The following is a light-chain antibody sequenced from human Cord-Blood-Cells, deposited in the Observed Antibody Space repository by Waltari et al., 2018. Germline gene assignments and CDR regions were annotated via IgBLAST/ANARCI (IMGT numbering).Light chain of an antibody. J-gene: IGKJ1*01. CDR3: QQYYSTPPWT. CDR1: QSVLYSSNNKNY. Sequence: DIVMTQSPDSLAVSLGERATINCKSSQSVLYSSNNKNYLAWYQQKPGQPPKRLIYWASTRESGVPYRLSGSGSGTDFTLTICCLQAEDVAVYYCQQYYSTPPWTFGQGTKVEIK. CDR2: WAS. V-gene: IGKV4-1*01.